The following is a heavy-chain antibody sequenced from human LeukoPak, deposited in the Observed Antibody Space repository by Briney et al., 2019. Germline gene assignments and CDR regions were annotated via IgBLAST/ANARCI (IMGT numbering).Heavy chain of an antibody. CDR2: IYYSGST. D-gene: IGHD3-10*01. J-gene: IGHJ4*02. CDR3: ARGWDPGSGSYYTWYYFDY. Sequence: PSETLSLTCTVSGGSISSYYWSWIRQPPGKGLEWIGYIYYSGSTNYNPSLKSRVTISVDTSKNQFSLKLSSVTAADTAVYYCARGWDPGSGSYYTWYYFDYWGQGTLVTVSS. CDR1: GGSISSYY. V-gene: IGHV4-59*01.